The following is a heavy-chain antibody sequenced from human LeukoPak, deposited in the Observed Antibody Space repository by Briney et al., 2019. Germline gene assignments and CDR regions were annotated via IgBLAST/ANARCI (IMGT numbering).Heavy chain of an antibody. V-gene: IGHV3-9*01. D-gene: IGHD5-24*01. Sequence: GRSLRLSCAASGFTFDDYAMHWVRQAPGKGLEWVSGISWNSGSIGYADSVKGRFTISRDNAKNSLYLQMNSLRAEDTAVYFCAKDLSGGVAMATPLDYWGQGTLVTVTS. J-gene: IGHJ4*02. CDR1: GFTFDDYA. CDR3: AKDLSGGVAMATPLDY. CDR2: ISWNSGSI.